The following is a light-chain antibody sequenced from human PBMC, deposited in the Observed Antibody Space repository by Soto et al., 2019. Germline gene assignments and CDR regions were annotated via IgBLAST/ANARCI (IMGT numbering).Light chain of an antibody. J-gene: IGKJ5*01. V-gene: IGKV1-9*01. CDR3: QQLNSYPIT. Sequence: DIQLTQSPSFLSASVGDRVTITCRASQGLSSDLAWYQQKPGKAPKLLIDAASTLQSGVPSRFSGSGSGAEFTLTISSLQPEDFATYYCQQLNSYPITFGQGTRLVIK. CDR1: QGLSSD. CDR2: AAS.